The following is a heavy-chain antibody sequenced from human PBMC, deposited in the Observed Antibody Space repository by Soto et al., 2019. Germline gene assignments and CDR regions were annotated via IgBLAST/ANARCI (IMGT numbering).Heavy chain of an antibody. CDR3: ASLPNYYDSSGYYSGAVDY. V-gene: IGHV1-2*02. CDR1: GYTFTGYY. Sequence: XSVKGSCKASGYTFTGYYMHWGRQAPVQGLEWMGWINPNSGGTNYAQKFQGRVTMTRDTSISTAYMELSRLRSDDTAVYYCASLPNYYDSSGYYSGAVDYWGQGTLVTVSS. CDR2: INPNSGGT. D-gene: IGHD3-22*01. J-gene: IGHJ4*02.